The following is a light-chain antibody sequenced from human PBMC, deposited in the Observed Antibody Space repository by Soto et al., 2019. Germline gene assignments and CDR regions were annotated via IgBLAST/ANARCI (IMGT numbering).Light chain of an antibody. V-gene: IGKV1-16*01. CDR1: QGINNY. Sequence: DIQMTQSPSSLSASVGDRVTITCRASQGINNYLAWFQQKPGKAPNSLIYAASTLQTGVPSRFNGSGSETDFTLTINSLQPEDFATYYCQQYHSYRPSFGQGTKVEIK. CDR2: AAS. CDR3: QQYHSYRPS. J-gene: IGKJ1*01.